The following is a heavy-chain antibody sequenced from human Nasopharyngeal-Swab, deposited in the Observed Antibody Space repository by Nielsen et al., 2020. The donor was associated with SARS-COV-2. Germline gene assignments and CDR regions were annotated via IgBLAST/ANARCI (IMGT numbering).Heavy chain of an antibody. V-gene: IGHV3-23*01. J-gene: IGHJ5*02. CDR3: AKDAIEYSSSSWFGWFDP. Sequence: WIRQPPGRGLEWVSAISGSGGSTYYADSVKGRFTISRDNSKNTLYLQMNSLRAEDTAVYYCAKDAIEYSSSSWFGWFDPWGQGTLVTSPQ. CDR2: ISGSGGST. D-gene: IGHD6-6*01.